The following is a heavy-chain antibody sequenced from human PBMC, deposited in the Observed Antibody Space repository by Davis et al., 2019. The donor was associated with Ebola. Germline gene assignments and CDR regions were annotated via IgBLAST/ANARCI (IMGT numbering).Heavy chain of an antibody. D-gene: IGHD3-22*01. V-gene: IGHV3-48*02. CDR1: GFTFSRYT. Sequence: PGGSLRLSCAASGFTFSRYTMNWVRQAPGKGLEWVSSISSSSSTIYYADSVKGRFTISRDNAKNSLYLQMNSLRDEDTAVYFCARAGVNSYDSSGYYYDYWGQGTLVTVSS. CDR3: ARAGVNSYDSSGYYYDY. CDR2: ISSSSSTI. J-gene: IGHJ4*02.